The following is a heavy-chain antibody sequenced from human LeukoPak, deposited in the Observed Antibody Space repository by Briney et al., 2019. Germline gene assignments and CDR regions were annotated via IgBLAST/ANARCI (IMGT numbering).Heavy chain of an antibody. CDR3: ARGLGDYYDSSGYYFDY. V-gene: IGHV4-30-2*01. CDR1: GGSISSGGYS. Sequence: PSETLSLTCAVSGGSISSGGYSWSWIRQPPGKGLEWIGYIYHSGSTYYNPSLKSRVTISVDRSKNQFSLKLSSVTAADTAVYYCARGLGDYYDSSGYYFDYWGQGTLVTVSS. J-gene: IGHJ4*02. CDR2: IYHSGST. D-gene: IGHD3-22*01.